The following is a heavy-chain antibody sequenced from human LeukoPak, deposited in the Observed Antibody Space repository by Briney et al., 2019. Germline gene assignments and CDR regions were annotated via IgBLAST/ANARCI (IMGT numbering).Heavy chain of an antibody. J-gene: IGHJ4*02. Sequence: KPSETLSLTCTVSGGSISSSSYYWGWIRQPPGKGLEWIGSIYYSGSTYYNPSLKSRVTISVDTSKNQFSLKLSSVTAADTAVYYCARHKGDILNDFDYWGQGTLVTVSS. CDR3: ARHKGDILNDFDY. D-gene: IGHD3-9*01. V-gene: IGHV4-39*01. CDR2: IYYSGST. CDR1: GGSISSSSYY.